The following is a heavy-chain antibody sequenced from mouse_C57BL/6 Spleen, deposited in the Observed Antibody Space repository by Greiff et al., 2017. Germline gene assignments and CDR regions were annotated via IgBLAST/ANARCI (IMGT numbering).Heavy chain of an antibody. CDR3: SPCYYEYFDV. V-gene: IGHV14-1*01. D-gene: IGHD1-1*01. J-gene: IGHJ1*03. Sequence: VQLQQSGAELVRPGASVKLSCTASGFNIKDYYMHWVKQRPEQGLEWIGRIDPEDGDTEYAPKFQGKATMTAGTSSNTAYLQLSSLTSEDTAVYYCSPCYYEYFDVWGTGTTVTVSS. CDR2: IDPEDGDT. CDR1: GFNIKDYY.